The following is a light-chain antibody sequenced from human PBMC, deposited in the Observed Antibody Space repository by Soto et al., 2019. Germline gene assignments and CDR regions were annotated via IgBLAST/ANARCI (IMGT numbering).Light chain of an antibody. J-gene: IGKJ3*01. CDR3: QQYDNLPFT. Sequence: DIQMTQSPSSLSASVGDRVTITCQASQDISNYLNWYQQKPGKAPKLLIYDASNLETGVPSRFSGSGSGTDFTFTISSQQAEDIGTYYCQQYDNLPFTFGPGTKVDIK. CDR1: QDISNY. V-gene: IGKV1-33*01. CDR2: DAS.